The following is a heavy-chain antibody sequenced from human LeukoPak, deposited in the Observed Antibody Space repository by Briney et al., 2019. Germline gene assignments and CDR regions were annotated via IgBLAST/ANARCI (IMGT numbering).Heavy chain of an antibody. CDR3: ARTYTLDYGSGSSIDY. CDR1: GGSISSSSYY. V-gene: IGHV4-39*01. J-gene: IGHJ4*02. CDR2: IYYSGST. Sequence: PSETLSLTCTVSGGSISSSSYYWGWIRQPPGKGLEWIGSIYYSGSTYYNPSLKSRVTISVDTSKNQFSLKLSSVTAADTAVYYCARTYTLDYGSGSSIDYWGQGTLVTVSS. D-gene: IGHD3-10*01.